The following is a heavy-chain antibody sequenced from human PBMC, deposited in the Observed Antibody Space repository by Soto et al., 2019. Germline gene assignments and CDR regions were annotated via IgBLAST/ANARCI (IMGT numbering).Heavy chain of an antibody. CDR2: ITRDGSNA. Sequence: PGGSLKRSCRASGFVFRGYWMHWVRQAPGKGLEWVARITRDGSNAVYADSVKGRFTVSRDNARNTLNLQLNSLRVEDTAVYFCARDQTQQRLYFYGLDVWGRGTTVTVSS. CDR1: GFVFRGYW. CDR3: ARDQTQQRLYFYGLDV. D-gene: IGHD6-25*01. J-gene: IGHJ6*02. V-gene: IGHV3-74*01.